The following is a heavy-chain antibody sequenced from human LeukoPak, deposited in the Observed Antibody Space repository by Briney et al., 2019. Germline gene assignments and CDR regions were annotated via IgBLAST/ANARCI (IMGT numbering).Heavy chain of an antibody. CDR2: IYYSGST. CDR3: ARDWYDILTGEVWFDP. CDR1: GGSISSSSYY. J-gene: IGHJ5*02. D-gene: IGHD3-9*01. Sequence: SETLSLTCTVSGGSISSSSYYWGWIRQPPGKGLEWIGSIYYSGSTYYNPPLKSRVTISVDTSKNQFSLKLSSVTAADTAVYYCARDWYDILTGEVWFDPWGQGTLVTVSS. V-gene: IGHV4-39*07.